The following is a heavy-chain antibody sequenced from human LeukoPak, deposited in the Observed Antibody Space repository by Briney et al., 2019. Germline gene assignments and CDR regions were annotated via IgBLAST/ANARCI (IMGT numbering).Heavy chain of an antibody. J-gene: IGHJ5*02. CDR1: GGSISRYY. V-gene: IGHV4-59*08. CDR2: IYDSGST. Sequence: SETLSLTCTVSGGSISRYYWSWIRQPPGKGLEWIAYIYDSGSTSYNPSLRSQVTTSVDTSKNQFSLKLSSVTAADTAIYYCARHEGKVAASNCFDPWGQGTLVTVSS. CDR3: ARHEGKVAASNCFDP. D-gene: IGHD2-15*01.